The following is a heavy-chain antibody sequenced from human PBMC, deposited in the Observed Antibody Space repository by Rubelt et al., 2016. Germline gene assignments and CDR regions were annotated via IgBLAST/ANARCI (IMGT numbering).Heavy chain of an antibody. V-gene: IGHV3-66*01. CDR2: IYSGVTT. CDR3: TRDAYIAGGTNYGLD. D-gene: IGHD1-26*01. CDR1: GFTFSDYW. Sequence: EVQLVESGGGLVQPVGSLRLSCAASGFTFSDYWMHWVRQAPGKGLECVSIIYSGVTTYYADSVKCRFTISRDNSQNTRYLQMNSLRGEDTAVYYCTRDAYIAGGTNYGLDWGQGTLVTVSS. J-gene: IGHJ4*02.